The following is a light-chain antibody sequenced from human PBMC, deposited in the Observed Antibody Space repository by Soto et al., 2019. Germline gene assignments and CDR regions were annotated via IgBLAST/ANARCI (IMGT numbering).Light chain of an antibody. CDR2: GAS. J-gene: IGKJ1*01. V-gene: IGKV3-20*01. CDR1: QSLSNRY. CDR3: QQHGSSSRT. Sequence: EILLTQSPGTLSLSPGERAILSCRASQSLSNRYLAWYQQMPGRAPRLLIHGASSRAAGIPDRFSGSGSGTDFTLTINGLEPEDFAVYYCQQHGSSSRTFGQGTRVDIK.